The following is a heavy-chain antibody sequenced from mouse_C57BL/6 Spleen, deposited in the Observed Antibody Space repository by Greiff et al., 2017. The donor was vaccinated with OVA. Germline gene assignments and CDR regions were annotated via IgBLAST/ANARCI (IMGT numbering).Heavy chain of an antibody. Sequence: VQLQQSGPGLVQPSQSLSITCTVSGFSLTSYGVHWVRQSPGKGLEWLGVIWSGGSTDYYAAFMSRLSITKDNSKSQVFFKMNSLQADDTAIYDCAKKGDYDASYAMDYWGQGTSVTVSS. J-gene: IGHJ4*01. D-gene: IGHD2-4*01. CDR2: IWSGGST. V-gene: IGHV2-5*01. CDR1: GFSLTSYG. CDR3: AKKGDYDASYAMDY.